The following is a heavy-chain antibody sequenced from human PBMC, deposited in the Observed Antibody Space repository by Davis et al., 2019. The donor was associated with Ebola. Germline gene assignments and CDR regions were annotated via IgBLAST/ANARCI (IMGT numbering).Heavy chain of an antibody. Sequence: ASVKVSCKASGYTFTNYYMHWVRQAPGQGLEWMGWISAYNGNTNYAQKLQGRVTVTRDTSTTTVYMDLSSLRSEDTAVYYCARARSYDILTDKWIERASFTSFDPWGQGTLVTVSS. D-gene: IGHD3-9*01. V-gene: IGHV1-18*04. J-gene: IGHJ5*02. CDR3: ARARSYDILTDKWIERASFTSFDP. CDR2: ISAYNGNT. CDR1: GYTFTNYY.